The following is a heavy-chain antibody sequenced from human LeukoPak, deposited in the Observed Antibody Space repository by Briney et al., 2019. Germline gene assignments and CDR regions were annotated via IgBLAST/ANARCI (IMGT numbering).Heavy chain of an antibody. Sequence: GASVKVSCKASGYTFTSYDINWVRQATGQGLEWMGWMNPNSGDTGYARKFQGRVTMTRNTSISTAYMELSSLRSEDTAVYYCARISSRGFGYWGQGTLVTVSS. CDR2: MNPNSGDT. J-gene: IGHJ4*02. V-gene: IGHV1-8*01. CDR1: GYTFTSYD. D-gene: IGHD3-3*02. CDR3: ARISSRGFGY.